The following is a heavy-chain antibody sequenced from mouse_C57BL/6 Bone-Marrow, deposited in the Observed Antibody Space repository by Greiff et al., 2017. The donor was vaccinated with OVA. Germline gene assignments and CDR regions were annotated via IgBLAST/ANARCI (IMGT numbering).Heavy chain of an antibody. V-gene: IGHV6-6*01. CDR1: GFTFSDAW. D-gene: IGHD2-4*01. CDR2: IRNKANNHAS. CDR3: ARSYYDYDGYWYFDV. Sequence: EVQRVESGGGLVQPGGSMKLSCAASGFTFSDAWMDWVRQSPEKGLEWVAEIRNKANNHASYYAESVKGRFTISRDDSKSSVYLQMDSFRAGDTGIYYCARSYYDYDGYWYFDVWGTGTTVTVSS. J-gene: IGHJ1*03.